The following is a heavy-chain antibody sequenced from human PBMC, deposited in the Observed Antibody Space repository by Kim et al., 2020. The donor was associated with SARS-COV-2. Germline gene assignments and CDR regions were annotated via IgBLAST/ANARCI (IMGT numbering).Heavy chain of an antibody. D-gene: IGHD6-19*01. V-gene: IGHV3-23*01. CDR1: GFIFSNYA. CDR2: VSSSGGST. Sequence: GGSLRLSCAASGFIFSNYAMSWVRQAPGKGLEWFSGVSSSGGSTYHADSVKGRFTISRHNSKDTLYLQMNSLRAEDSAVYYCAKDYNIEVNGTIGNWGQGTLVTVSS. CDR3: AKDYNIEVNGTIGN. J-gene: IGHJ1*01.